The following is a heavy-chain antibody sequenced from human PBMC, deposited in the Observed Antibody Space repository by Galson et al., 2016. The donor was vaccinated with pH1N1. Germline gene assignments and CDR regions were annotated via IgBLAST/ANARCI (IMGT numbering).Heavy chain of an antibody. D-gene: IGHD4/OR15-4a*01. J-gene: IGHJ4*02. CDR2: INPSGGST. CDR1: GYTFTSYF. CDR3: ARTISPMVAPFTD. Sequence: SVKVSCKASGYTFTSYFMHWVRQAPGQGLEWMGIINPSGGSTSYAQKFLGRVTMTRDTSTSTVYMELSSLRSEDTAVYYCARTISPMVAPFTDWGQGTLVTVSP. V-gene: IGHV1-46*01.